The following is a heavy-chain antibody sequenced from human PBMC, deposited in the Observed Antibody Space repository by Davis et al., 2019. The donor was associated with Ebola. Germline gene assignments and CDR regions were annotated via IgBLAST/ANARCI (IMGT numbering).Heavy chain of an antibody. J-gene: IGHJ4*02. CDR1: GFIFSSYA. CDR2: ISSSGGST. V-gene: IGHV3-23*01. D-gene: IGHD6-13*01. CDR3: ARLGSSSWYYFDY. Sequence: PGGSLRLSCVASGFIFSSYAMSWVRQAPGKGLEWVSAISSSGGSTYYADSVKGRFTISRDNSKNTLYLQMNSLRAEDTAVYYCARLGSSSWYYFDYWGQGTLVTVSS.